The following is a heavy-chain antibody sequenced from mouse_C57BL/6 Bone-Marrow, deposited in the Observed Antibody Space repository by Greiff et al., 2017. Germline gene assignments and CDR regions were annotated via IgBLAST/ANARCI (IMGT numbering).Heavy chain of an antibody. CDR3: ARRYYGSEAMDY. CDR2: ISNLAYSI. D-gene: IGHD1-1*01. V-gene: IGHV5-15*01. CDR1: GFTFSDYG. Sequence: DVQLVESGGGLVQPGGSLKLSCAASGFTFSDYGMAWVRQAPRKGPEWVAFISNLAYSIYYADTVTGRFTISRENAKNTLYLEMSSLRSEDTAMDYCARRYYGSEAMDYWGQGTSVTVSS. J-gene: IGHJ4*01.